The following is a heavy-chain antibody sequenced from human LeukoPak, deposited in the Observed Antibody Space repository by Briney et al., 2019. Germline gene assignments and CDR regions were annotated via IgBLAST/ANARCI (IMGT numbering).Heavy chain of an antibody. CDR3: ARARFGETDY. CDR1: GYTFTGDY. Sequence: ASVKVSCKASGYTFTGDYMHWVRQAPGQGLEWMGRINHNSGGTNYAQKFQGRVTMTRDTSISTAYMELSRLRSADTAVYYCARARFGETDYWGQGNLVTVSS. J-gene: IGHJ4*02. CDR2: INHNSGGT. V-gene: IGHV1-2*06. D-gene: IGHD3-10*02.